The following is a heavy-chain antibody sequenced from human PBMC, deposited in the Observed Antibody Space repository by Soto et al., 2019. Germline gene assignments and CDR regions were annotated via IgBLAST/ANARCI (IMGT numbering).Heavy chain of an antibody. V-gene: IGHV4-31*03. J-gene: IGHJ6*02. CDR2: IYYSGST. D-gene: IGHD1-26*01. Sequence: TLSLTCTVSGGSISSGGYYWSWIRQHPGKGLEWIGYIYYSGSTYCNPSLKSRVTISVDTSKNQFSLKLSSVTAADTAVYYCARDRVGATAGMDVWGQGTTVTVSS. CDR3: ARDRVGATAGMDV. CDR1: GGSISSGGYY.